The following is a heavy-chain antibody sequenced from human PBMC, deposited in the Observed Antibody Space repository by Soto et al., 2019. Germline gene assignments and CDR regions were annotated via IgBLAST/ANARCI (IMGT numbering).Heavy chain of an antibody. CDR3: ARDLLEQDGY. J-gene: IGHJ4*02. Sequence: GGSLRLSCAASGFTVSSNYMSWVRQAPGKGLEWVSVIYSGGRTYYADSVKGRFTISRHNSKNTLYLQMNSLRAEDTAVYYCARDLLEQDGYWGQGTLVTVSS. V-gene: IGHV3-53*04. D-gene: IGHD1-1*01. CDR2: IYSGGRT. CDR1: GFTVSSNY.